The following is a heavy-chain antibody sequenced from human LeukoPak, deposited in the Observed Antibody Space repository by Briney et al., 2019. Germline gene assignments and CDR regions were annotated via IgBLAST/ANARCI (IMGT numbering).Heavy chain of an antibody. CDR1: GYTFTSYG. CDR2: ISAYNGNT. D-gene: IGHD3-9*01. V-gene: IGHV1-18*01. Sequence: ASVKVSCKASGYTFTSYGISWVRQAPGQGLEWMGWISAYNGNTNYAQKLQGRVTMTTDTSTSTAYMELRSLRSEDTAVYYCASPYYDILTGYYRYNWFDPWGQGTLVTVSS. CDR3: ASPYYDILTGYYRYNWFDP. J-gene: IGHJ5*02.